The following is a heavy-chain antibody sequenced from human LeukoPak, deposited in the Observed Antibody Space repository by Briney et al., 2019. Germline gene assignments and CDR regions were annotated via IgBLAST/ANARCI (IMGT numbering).Heavy chain of an antibody. CDR1: GGSISSYY. J-gene: IGHJ6*02. Sequence: KPSETLSLTCTVSGGSISSYYWSWIRQPPGKGLEWIGYIYYSGSTNYNPSLKSRVTISVDTSKNQFSLKLGSVTAADTAVYYCASSAGIAAAGAGDYYYYYGMDVWGQGTTVTVSS. D-gene: IGHD6-13*01. V-gene: IGHV4-59*08. CDR3: ASSAGIAAAGAGDYYYYYGMDV. CDR2: IYYSGST.